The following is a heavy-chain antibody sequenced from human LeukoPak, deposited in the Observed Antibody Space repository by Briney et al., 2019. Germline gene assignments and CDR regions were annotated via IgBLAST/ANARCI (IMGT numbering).Heavy chain of an antibody. CDR3: ARDTVEMSTIRIPWYFDL. CDR1: GGSISSYY. V-gene: IGHV4-59*01. J-gene: IGHJ2*01. Sequence: SETLSLTCTVSGGSISSYYWSWIRQPPGKGLEWIGYISDSGSTNYNPSLESRVTISVDTSKNQFSLKVSSVTAADTAVYYCARDTVEMSTIRIPWYFDLWGRGTLVTVSS. D-gene: IGHD5-24*01. CDR2: ISDSGST.